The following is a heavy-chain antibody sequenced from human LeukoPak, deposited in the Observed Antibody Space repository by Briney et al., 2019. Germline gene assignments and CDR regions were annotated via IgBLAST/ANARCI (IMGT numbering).Heavy chain of an antibody. V-gene: IGHV4-59*08. Sequence: PSETLSLTCTVSGGSISSYYWSWIRQPPGKGLEWIGYIYYTGRTNYNPSLKSRVTISLDTSKNQFSLKLTSVTAADTAVYYCARRGAGSPFDYWGQGTLVTVSS. J-gene: IGHJ4*02. CDR3: ARRGAGSPFDY. D-gene: IGHD6-19*01. CDR1: GGSISSYY. CDR2: IYYTGRT.